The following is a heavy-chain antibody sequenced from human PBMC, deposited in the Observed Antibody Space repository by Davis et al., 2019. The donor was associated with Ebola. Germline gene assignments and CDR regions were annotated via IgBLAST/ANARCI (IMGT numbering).Heavy chain of an antibody. CDR3: ALLNLVAGGFDY. Sequence: GGSLRLSCAASGFTFSDYGMHWVRQAPGKGLEWVAVILYDGSSKYYADSVKGRFSISRDNSKNTLYLEMNSLRAEDTAVYYCALLNLVAGGFDYWGRGTLVTVSS. CDR1: GFTFSDYG. J-gene: IGHJ2*01. CDR2: ILYDGSSK. V-gene: IGHV3-30*03. D-gene: IGHD6-19*01.